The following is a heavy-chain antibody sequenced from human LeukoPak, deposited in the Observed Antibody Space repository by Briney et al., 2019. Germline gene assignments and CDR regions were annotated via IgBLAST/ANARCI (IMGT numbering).Heavy chain of an antibody. CDR3: AKDVPGNGCSLDY. CDR1: GFNFKSNA. D-gene: IGHD6-19*01. J-gene: IGHJ4*02. Sequence: GGSLRLSCGASGFNFKSNAITWVRQAPGKGLEWVSAIIASGAVSYYAYSVTGQFTISRDNSKKTLYLQLNSLRVEDTALYYCAKDVPGNGCSLDYCGQGNLVTVSS. CDR2: IIASGAVS. V-gene: IGHV3-23*01.